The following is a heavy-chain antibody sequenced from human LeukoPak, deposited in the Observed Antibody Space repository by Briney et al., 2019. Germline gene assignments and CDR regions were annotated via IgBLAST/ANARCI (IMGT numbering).Heavy chain of an antibody. J-gene: IGHJ4*02. CDR3: ARGSEEYNYGAFSDY. Sequence: HPGGSLRLSCRASGFTFGYHWMAWVRQAPGKGLEWVANIHQLGSEKYYLDSVKGRFTVSRDNANNILFLQMDGLSGEDTAVYYCARGSEEYNYGAFSDYWGQGTLVTVSS. V-gene: IGHV3-7*01. CDR2: IHQLGSEK. CDR1: GFTFGYHW. D-gene: IGHD4/OR15-4a*01.